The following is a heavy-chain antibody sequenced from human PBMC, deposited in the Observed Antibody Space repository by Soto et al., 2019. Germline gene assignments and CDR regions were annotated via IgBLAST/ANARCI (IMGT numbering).Heavy chain of an antibody. CDR1: GGTFSSYA. Sequence: QVQLVQSGAEVKKPGSSVTVSCKASGGTFSSYAISWVRQAPGQGLEWMGGIIPIFGTANYAQKFQGRVTITADESTSTAYMELSSLRSEDTAVYYCASRFGELFPNYYGMDVWGQGTTVTVSS. D-gene: IGHD3-10*01. CDR3: ASRFGELFPNYYGMDV. J-gene: IGHJ6*02. V-gene: IGHV1-69*01. CDR2: IIPIFGTA.